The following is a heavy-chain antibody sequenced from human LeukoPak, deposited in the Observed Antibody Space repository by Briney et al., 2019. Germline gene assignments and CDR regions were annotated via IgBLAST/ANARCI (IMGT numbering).Heavy chain of an antibody. CDR2: INPNSGGT. V-gene: IGHV1-2*06. J-gene: IGHJ4*02. CDR1: GGTFSSYA. Sequence: ASVKVSCKASGGTFSSYAISWVRQAPGQGLEWMGRINPNSGGTNYAQKFQGRVTMTRDTSISTAYMELSRLRSDDTAAYYCASVYSNYGFDYWGQGTLVTVSS. CDR3: ASVYSNYGFDY. D-gene: IGHD4-11*01.